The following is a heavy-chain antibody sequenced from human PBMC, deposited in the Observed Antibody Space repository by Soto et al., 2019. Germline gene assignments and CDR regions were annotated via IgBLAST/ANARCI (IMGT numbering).Heavy chain of an antibody. D-gene: IGHD2-15*01. CDR1: GFTLSDHS. Sequence: GGSLRLSCAASGFTLSDHSMDWVRQAPGRGLEWVGRSRNKAYSYTTEYAASVKGRFSISRDDSENSLYLQMNSLKTDDTAVYYCSRKTISVPADDYWGQGALVTVSS. J-gene: IGHJ4*02. CDR3: SRKTISVPADDY. V-gene: IGHV3-72*01. CDR2: SRNKAYSYTT.